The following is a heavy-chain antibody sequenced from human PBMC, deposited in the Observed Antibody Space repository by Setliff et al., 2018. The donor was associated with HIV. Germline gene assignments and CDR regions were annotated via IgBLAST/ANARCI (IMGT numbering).Heavy chain of an antibody. V-gene: IGHV3-15*01. D-gene: IGHD3-22*01. CDR2: IRSKAHGGTT. CDR1: GFTFSNAW. CDR3: TRFLLITMNGMDV. Sequence: PGGSLRLSCAASGFTFSNAWMSWVRQAPGKGLEWVGRIRSKAHGGTTEYAASVKGRFIISRDDSKSIAYLQMNSLKTEDTAVYYCTRFLLITMNGMDVWGQGTTVTVSS. J-gene: IGHJ6*02.